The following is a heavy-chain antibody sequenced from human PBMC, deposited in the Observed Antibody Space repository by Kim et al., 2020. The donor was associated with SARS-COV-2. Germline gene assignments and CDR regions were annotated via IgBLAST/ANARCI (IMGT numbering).Heavy chain of an antibody. CDR2: INHSGST. V-gene: IGHV4-34*01. D-gene: IGHD2-15*01. CDR1: GGSFNDFY. CDR3: AKHDARYCSGGNCWYFAY. J-gene: IGHJ4*02. Sequence: SETLSLTCAVYGGSFNDFYWTWIRQPPGKGLEWIGEINHSGSTNYNPNLKSRVTMSVDKYKNQLSLKLSSVTGADTAVYYCAKHDARYCSGGNCWYFAYWGQGTLVTVSS.